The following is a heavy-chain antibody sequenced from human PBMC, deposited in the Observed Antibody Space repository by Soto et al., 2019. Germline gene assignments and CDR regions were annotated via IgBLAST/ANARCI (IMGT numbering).Heavy chain of an antibody. D-gene: IGHD3-10*01. V-gene: IGHV4-30-4*01. CDR1: GGSISSGDYY. CDR2: IYYSGST. CDR3: ARAQGSGFLVS. J-gene: IGHJ4*02. Sequence: QVQLQESGPGLVKPSQTLSLTCTVSGGSISSGDYYWSWIRQPPGKGLEWIGYIYYSGSTYYNPSLKXRXTXSXXRSKNQSSLTLSSVPPADPAVYSCARAQGSGFLVSWGQGTLVTVSS.